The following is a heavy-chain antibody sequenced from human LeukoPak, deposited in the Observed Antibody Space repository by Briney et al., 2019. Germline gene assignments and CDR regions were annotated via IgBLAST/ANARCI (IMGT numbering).Heavy chain of an antibody. J-gene: IGHJ6*03. D-gene: IGHD3-10*01. Sequence: SETLSLTWTVSGGSISSSSYYWGWIRQPPGKGLEWIGSIYYSGNTYYNPSLESRVTISADMSKNQFSLKVKSVTAADTAVYYCARGGRTQGSLSFYYMDVWGKGATVTVSS. CDR3: ARGGRTQGSLSFYYMDV. CDR2: IYYSGNT. CDR1: GGSISSSSYY. V-gene: IGHV4-39*07.